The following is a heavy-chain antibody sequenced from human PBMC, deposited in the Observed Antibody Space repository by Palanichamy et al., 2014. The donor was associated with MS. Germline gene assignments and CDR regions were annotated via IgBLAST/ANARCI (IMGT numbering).Heavy chain of an antibody. V-gene: IGHV3-21*01. D-gene: IGHD1-26*01. CDR1: GFTFSSYS. J-gene: IGHJ4*02. CDR2: ISSSSSSYI. Sequence: EVQLVEVWGRAWSSLGGPVRLSCAASGFTFSSYSMNWVRQAPGKGLEWVSSISSSSSSYIYYADSVKGRFTISRDNAKNSLYLQMNSLRAEDTAVYYCARYSGSYYFDYWGQGTLVTVSS. CDR3: ARYSGSYYFDY.